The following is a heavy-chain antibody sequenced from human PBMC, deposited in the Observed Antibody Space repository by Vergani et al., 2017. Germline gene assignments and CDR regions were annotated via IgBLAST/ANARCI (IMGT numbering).Heavy chain of an antibody. V-gene: IGHV5-10-1*03. D-gene: IGHD2-2*01. Sequence: EVQLVQSGAEVKKPGESLRISCKGSGYSFTSYWISWVRQMPGKGLQWMGRIDPSDSYTNYSPSFQGHVTIPADKSISTAYLQWSSLKASDTAMYYCARHVCSSTSCSPFDYWGQETLVTVSS. J-gene: IGHJ4*02. CDR2: IDPSDSYT. CDR3: ARHVCSSTSCSPFDY. CDR1: GYSFTSYW.